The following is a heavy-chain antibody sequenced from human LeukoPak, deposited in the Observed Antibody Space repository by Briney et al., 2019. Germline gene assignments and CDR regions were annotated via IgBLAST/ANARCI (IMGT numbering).Heavy chain of an antibody. Sequence: ASVKVSCKASGGTFSSYAISWVRQATGQGLEWMGWMNPNSGNTGYAQKFQGRVTMTRNTSVSTAYMELSSLRSEDTAVYYCARGVVGDYHFDYWGQGTLVTVSS. CDR1: GGTFSSYA. D-gene: IGHD4-17*01. J-gene: IGHJ4*02. V-gene: IGHV1-8*02. CDR2: MNPNSGNT. CDR3: ARGVVGDYHFDY.